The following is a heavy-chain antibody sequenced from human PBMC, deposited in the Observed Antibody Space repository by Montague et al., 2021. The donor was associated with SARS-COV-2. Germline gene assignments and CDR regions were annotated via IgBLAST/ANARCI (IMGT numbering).Heavy chain of an antibody. CDR3: ARIPYDILTGYYSGFDY. CDR1: GFSLSTSGMC. V-gene: IGHV2-70*01. Sequence: PALVKPTQTLTLTCTFSGFSLSTSGMCVSWIRQPPGKALEWLALIDWDDDKYYSTSLKTRLTISKDTSENQVVLTMTNMDPVDTATYYCARIPYDILTGYYSGFDYWGQGTLVTVSS. J-gene: IGHJ4*02. CDR2: IDWDDDK. D-gene: IGHD3-9*01.